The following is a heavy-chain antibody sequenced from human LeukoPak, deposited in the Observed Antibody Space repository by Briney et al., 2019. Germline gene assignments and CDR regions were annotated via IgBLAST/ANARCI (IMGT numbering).Heavy chain of an antibody. CDR1: GFSISSGYY. D-gene: IGHD3-22*01. V-gene: IGHV4-38-2*01. CDR2: VFRDGSA. J-gene: IGHJ4*02. CDR3: VRLTYSFTGSGYHYFDH. Sequence: SETLSLTCAVSGFSISSGYYWGWIRQPPGKGLVWIGSVFRDGSAFYNPSLKSRVSLSVDTSTMKFSLRLTSVTAADTAVYYCVRLTYSFTGSGYHYFDHWGQGALVSVSS.